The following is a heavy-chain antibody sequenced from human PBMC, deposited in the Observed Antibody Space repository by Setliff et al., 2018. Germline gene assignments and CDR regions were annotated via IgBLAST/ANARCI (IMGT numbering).Heavy chain of an antibody. D-gene: IGHD3-3*01. CDR1: GFSLTTNDVG. Sequence: GSGPTLVNPTQTLTLTCTFSGFSLTTNDVGVGWIRQPPGKALEWLALIYWDDDKRYSPSLKTRLTITKDTSKNQVVLTLSNVDPVDTATCCARRTYKPWTGYSYYFDSWGQGTLVTVSS. J-gene: IGHJ4*02. CDR2: IYWDDDK. V-gene: IGHV2-5*02. CDR3: ARRTYKPWTGYSYYFDS.